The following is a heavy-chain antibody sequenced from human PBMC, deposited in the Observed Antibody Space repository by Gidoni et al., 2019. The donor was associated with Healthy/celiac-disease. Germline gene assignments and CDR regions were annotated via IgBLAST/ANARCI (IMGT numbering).Heavy chain of an antibody. J-gene: IGHJ4*02. D-gene: IGHD3-3*01. CDR1: GLTFGDDA. CDR2: IRSKAYGGTT. V-gene: IGHV3-49*05. Sequence: EVQLVESGGGLVKPGRSLRLSCTASGLTFGDDAMSWFRQAPGKGLEWVGFIRSKAYGGTTEYVASVKGRFTISRDDSKSIAYLQMNSLKTEDTAVYYCTRSLEPPSFDYWGQGTLVTVSS. CDR3: TRSLEPPSFDY.